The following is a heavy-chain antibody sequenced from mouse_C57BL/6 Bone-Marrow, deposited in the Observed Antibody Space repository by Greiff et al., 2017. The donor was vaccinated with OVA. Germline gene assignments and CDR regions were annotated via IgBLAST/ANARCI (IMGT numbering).Heavy chain of an antibody. D-gene: IGHD1-1*01. CDR3: ARRSITTVDY. J-gene: IGHJ2*01. Sequence: EVNVVESGGGLVQPGGSLTLSCAASGFTFSDYYMYWVRQTPEKRLEWVAYISNGGGSTYYPATVKGRFTISRDNAKHTLYLQMSRLKAEDTAMYYCARRSITTVDYWGQGTTLTVSS. V-gene: IGHV5-12*01. CDR1: GFTFSDYY. CDR2: ISNGGGST.